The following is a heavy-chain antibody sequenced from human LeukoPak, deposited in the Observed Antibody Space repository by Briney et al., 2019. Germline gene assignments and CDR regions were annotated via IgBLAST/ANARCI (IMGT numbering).Heavy chain of an antibody. CDR1: GGTFSSYA. CDR3: ATDLKKGDSGCFDY. D-gene: IGHD6-19*01. CDR2: SNTNTGNP. Sequence: ASVKVSCKASGGTFSSYAISWVRQAPGQGLEWMGWSNTNTGNPTYAQGFTGRFVFSLDTSVSTAYLQISSLKAEDTAVCYCATDLKKGDSGCFDYWGQGTLVTVSS. V-gene: IGHV7-4-1*02. J-gene: IGHJ4*02.